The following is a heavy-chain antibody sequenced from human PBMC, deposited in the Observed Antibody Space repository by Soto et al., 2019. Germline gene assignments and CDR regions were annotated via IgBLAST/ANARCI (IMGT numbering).Heavy chain of an antibody. V-gene: IGHV4-59*08. J-gene: IGHJ4*02. Sequence: QVQLQESGPGLVKPSETLSLTCTVSGGSISSYYWSWIRQPPGKGLEWIGYIYYSGSTNYNPSLKRRVTISGDTCKSAFSLELGSGAAADAAGYYGARRYGSCFDYWGQGTLVTVSS. D-gene: IGHD5-18*01. CDR2: IYYSGST. CDR3: ARRYGSCFDY. CDR1: GGSISSYY.